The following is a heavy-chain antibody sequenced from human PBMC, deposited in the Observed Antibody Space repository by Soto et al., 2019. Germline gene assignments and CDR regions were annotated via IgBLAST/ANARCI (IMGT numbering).Heavy chain of an antibody. J-gene: IGHJ6*03. Sequence: HPGGSLRLSCAASGFTFSSYWMSWVRQAPGKGLEWVANIKQDGSEKYYVDSVKGRFTISRDNAKNSLYLQMNSLRAEDTAVYYCARDPYCSSTSCHYYYYYYMDVWGKGTTVTVSS. CDR1: GFTFSSYW. CDR2: IKQDGSEK. CDR3: ARDPYCSSTSCHYYYYYYMDV. V-gene: IGHV3-7*01. D-gene: IGHD2-2*01.